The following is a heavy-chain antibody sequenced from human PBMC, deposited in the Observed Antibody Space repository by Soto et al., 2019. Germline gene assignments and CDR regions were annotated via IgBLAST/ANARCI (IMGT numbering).Heavy chain of an antibody. D-gene: IGHD4-17*01. CDR2: IYYSGST. CDR3: ARDRSSATVTTEDRDYYYYGMDV. Sequence: ALSLTCTVSGGSISRGGYYWSWIRQHPGKGLEWIGYIYYSGSTYYNPSLKSRVTISVDTSKNQFSLKLSSVTAADTAVYYCARDRSSATVTTEDRDYYYYGMDVRGQGTTVTVSS. CDR1: GGSISRGGYY. J-gene: IGHJ6*02. V-gene: IGHV4-31*03.